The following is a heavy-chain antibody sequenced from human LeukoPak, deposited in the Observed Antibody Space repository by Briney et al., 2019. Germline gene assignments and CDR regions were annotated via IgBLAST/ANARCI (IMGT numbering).Heavy chain of an antibody. D-gene: IGHD1-1*01. Sequence: SETLSLTCTVSGGSISSYYWNWIRQPPGKGLEWIGYIYYSGSTNYNPSLKSRVTISVDTSKQQFSLKLSSVTAADTAAYYCARDLELERNRWNYFESWGQGTLVTVSS. J-gene: IGHJ4*02. V-gene: IGHV4-59*01. CDR2: IYYSGST. CDR3: ARDLELERNRWNYFES. CDR1: GGSISSYY.